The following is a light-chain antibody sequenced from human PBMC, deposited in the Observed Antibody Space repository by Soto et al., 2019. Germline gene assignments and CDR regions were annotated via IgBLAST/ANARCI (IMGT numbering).Light chain of an antibody. CDR3: QQYDSYSYT. CDR2: KTS. CDR1: QTITSR. J-gene: IGKJ2*01. Sequence: DIQMTQSPSTLSASIGDRVTITCRASQTITSRLAWYQQKPGNAPKLLIYKTSILESGVPSRFSGGGSGTEFTLTISSLQPDDFATYYCQQYDSYSYTFGQGTKLEIK. V-gene: IGKV1-5*03.